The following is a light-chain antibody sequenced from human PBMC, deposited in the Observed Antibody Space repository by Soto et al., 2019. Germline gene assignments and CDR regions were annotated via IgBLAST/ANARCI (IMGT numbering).Light chain of an antibody. Sequence: EIVLTQSPCTLSLSPGERATLSCRASQSVSSSYLAWYQQKPGQAPRLLIYGASSRATGIPDRFSGSGSGTDFTLTISRLEPEDFAVCYCQQYGSSQWTFGQGTKVDIK. CDR3: QQYGSSQWT. CDR1: QSVSSSY. J-gene: IGKJ1*01. V-gene: IGKV3-20*01. CDR2: GAS.